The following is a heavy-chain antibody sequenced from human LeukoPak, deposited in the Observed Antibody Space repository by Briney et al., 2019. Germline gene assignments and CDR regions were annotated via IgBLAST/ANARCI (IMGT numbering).Heavy chain of an antibody. CDR3: ARGPRAAADDY. CDR1: GYSFTTYA. J-gene: IGHJ4*02. Sequence: ASVKVSCKASGYSFTTYAMTWVRQAPGQGLEWMGWISAYNGNTNYAQKLQGRVTITRDTSASTAYMELSGLTSEDTAVYYCARGPRAAADDYWGQGTLVTVSS. CDR2: ISAYNGNT. V-gene: IGHV1-18*01. D-gene: IGHD6-13*01.